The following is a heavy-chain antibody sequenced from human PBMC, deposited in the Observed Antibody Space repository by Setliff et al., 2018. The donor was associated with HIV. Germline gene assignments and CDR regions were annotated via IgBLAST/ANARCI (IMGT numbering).Heavy chain of an antibody. V-gene: IGHV5-51*01. J-gene: IGHJ4*02. Sequence: GESLKISCKASGYSFTNYWVGWVRQMPGNGLEWVGLIWPDDSDTIYNPSFQGQVTLSADKSITTVYLQINSLKTEDTAVYYCSMDLPGGVSDCFDSWGQGTLVTVSS. CDR2: IWPDDSDT. D-gene: IGHD2-8*02. CDR3: SMDLPGGVSDCFDS. CDR1: GYSFTNYW.